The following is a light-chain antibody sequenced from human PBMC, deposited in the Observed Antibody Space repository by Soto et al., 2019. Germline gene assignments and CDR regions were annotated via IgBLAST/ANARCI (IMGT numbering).Light chain of an antibody. J-gene: IGKJ1*01. CDR3: QQYNNWPKM. CDR2: GAS. Sequence: EIVMTQSPATLSVSPGERATLSCRASQSVRSNYLAWYQQRPGQAPRLLIYGASTRATGLPARFSGSGSGTEFTLTISSLQSEDFAVYYCQQYNNWPKMFGQGTKVDIK. CDR1: QSVRSN. V-gene: IGKV3-15*01.